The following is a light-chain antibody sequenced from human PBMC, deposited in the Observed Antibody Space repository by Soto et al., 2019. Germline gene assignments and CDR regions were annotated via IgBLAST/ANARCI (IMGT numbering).Light chain of an antibody. CDR3: TSFAGSGTYV. Sequence: QSVLAQPASVSGSPGQSIAISCTGTSSYVGGYNYVSWYQQHPGKAPKLIIFDVTNRPSGVSDRFSGSKSGSTASLTISGLQADAEADYYCTSFAGSGTYVFGTGTKVTVL. V-gene: IGLV2-14*01. CDR2: DVT. CDR1: SSYVGGYNY. J-gene: IGLJ1*01.